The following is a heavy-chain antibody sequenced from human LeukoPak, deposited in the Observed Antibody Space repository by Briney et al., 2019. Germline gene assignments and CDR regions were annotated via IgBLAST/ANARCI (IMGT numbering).Heavy chain of an antibody. Sequence: PGGSLRLSCAASGFRFSSYWMNWVRQAPGKGLEWVARIRSKRDGGTTDYAAPVKGRFTISRDDSKNTMYLQMNSLKAEDTAVYYCARDWYYAFDFWGQGTMVTVSS. CDR1: GFRFSSYW. V-gene: IGHV3-15*07. J-gene: IGHJ3*01. D-gene: IGHD2-21*02. CDR3: ARDWYYAFDF. CDR2: IRSKRDGGTT.